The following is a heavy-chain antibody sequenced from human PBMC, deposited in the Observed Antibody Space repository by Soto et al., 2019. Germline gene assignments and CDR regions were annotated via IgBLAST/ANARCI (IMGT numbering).Heavy chain of an antibody. CDR3: ANGESSGWPAFDY. V-gene: IGHV3-23*01. CDR1: GFTFSTYA. J-gene: IGHJ4*02. D-gene: IGHD6-19*01. Sequence: VQMFESGGGLVQPGGPLELSCPASGFTFSTYAMRWVRQAPGKGLEWVSTFSATDGGTNYANSVTGRFTISRDNSKNTLSLQMNSLRADDTAVYYCANGESSGWPAFDYWGQGTLVTVSS. CDR2: FSATDGGT.